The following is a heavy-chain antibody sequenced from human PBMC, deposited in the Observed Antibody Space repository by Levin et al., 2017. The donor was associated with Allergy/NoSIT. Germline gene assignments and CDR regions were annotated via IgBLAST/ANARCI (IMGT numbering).Heavy chain of an antibody. J-gene: IGHJ6*03. CDR3: ARFVVTPVSYFYMDV. V-gene: IGHV1-18*01. D-gene: IGHD2-2*01. CDR1: GYTFKNYG. CDR2: ISTHNGNT. Sequence: GESLKISCKASGYTFKNYGISCVRQAPGQGLEWMGWISTHNGNTNYAQSFQGRVTMTTDTSTSTADMELRSLISDDTAVYYCARFVVTPVSYFYMDVWGKGTTVTVSS.